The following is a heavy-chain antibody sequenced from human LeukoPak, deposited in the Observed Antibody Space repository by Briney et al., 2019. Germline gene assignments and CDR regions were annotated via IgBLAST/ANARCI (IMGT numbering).Heavy chain of an antibody. D-gene: IGHD6-19*01. Sequence: GGSLRLSCTASGFTFSSYGMHWVRQAPGKGLEWVANIKQDGSEKYYVDSVKGRFTISRDNAKNSLYLQMNSLRAEDTAVYYCARDLDSSGWYDYWGQGTLATVSS. CDR1: GFTFSSYG. CDR2: IKQDGSEK. J-gene: IGHJ4*02. V-gene: IGHV3-7*01. CDR3: ARDLDSSGWYDY.